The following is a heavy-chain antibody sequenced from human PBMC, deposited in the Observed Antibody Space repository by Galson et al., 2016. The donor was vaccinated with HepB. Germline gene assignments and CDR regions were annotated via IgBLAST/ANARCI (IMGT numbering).Heavy chain of an antibody. V-gene: IGHV1-46*01. Sequence: SVKVSCKASGYTFTSYYMHWVRQAPGQGLEWMGIISPSGGDINYSQKFQGRVTMTRDTSTSTVYMELSSLRSEDTAVYYCARDHIVVIPTTPSDLDYWGQGTLVTVSS. CDR3: ARDHIVVIPTTPSDLDY. J-gene: IGHJ4*02. D-gene: IGHD2-2*01. CDR1: GYTFTSYY. CDR2: ISPSGGDI.